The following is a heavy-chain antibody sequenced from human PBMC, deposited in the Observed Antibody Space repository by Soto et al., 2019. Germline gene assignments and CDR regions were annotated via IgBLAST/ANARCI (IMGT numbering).Heavy chain of an antibody. CDR2: IIPIFGTA. D-gene: IGHD3-10*01. V-gene: IGHV1-69*06. J-gene: IGHJ3*02. Sequence: SVKVSCKASGCTFSSYAISWVRQAPGQGLEWMGGIIPIFGTANYAQKFQGRVTITADKSTSTAYMELSSLRSEDTAVYYCARSRITMVRGVVTQSAFDIWGQGTMVIVSS. CDR3: ARSRITMVRGVVTQSAFDI. CDR1: GCTFSSYA.